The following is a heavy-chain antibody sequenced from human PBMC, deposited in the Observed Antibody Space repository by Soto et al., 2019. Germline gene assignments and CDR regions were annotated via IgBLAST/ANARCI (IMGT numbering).Heavy chain of an antibody. CDR1: GASITSTSSY. Sequence: PSETLSLTCSVSGASITSTSSYWSWIRQPPGKGLEWIGEINHSGSTNYNPSLKSRVTISVDTSKNQFSLKLSSVTAADTAVYYCARGLDQQQLVRAYAFDIWGQGTMVTVSS. J-gene: IGHJ3*02. CDR2: INHSGST. D-gene: IGHD6-13*01. CDR3: ARGLDQQQLVRAYAFDI. V-gene: IGHV4-39*07.